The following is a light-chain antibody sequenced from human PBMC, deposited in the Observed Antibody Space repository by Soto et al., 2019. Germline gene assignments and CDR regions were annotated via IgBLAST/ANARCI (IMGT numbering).Light chain of an antibody. Sequence: QSVLTQPTSLSGAPGQSIAIPCTGTSSDVGGYNYVSWYQHHPGKAPKLMVYDVSNRPSGVSNRFSGSKSGNTASLTISGLQAEDEADYYCSSYTSSSTYVFGTGTKVTV. J-gene: IGLJ1*01. CDR2: DVS. CDR3: SSYTSSSTYV. CDR1: SSDVGGYNY. V-gene: IGLV2-14*03.